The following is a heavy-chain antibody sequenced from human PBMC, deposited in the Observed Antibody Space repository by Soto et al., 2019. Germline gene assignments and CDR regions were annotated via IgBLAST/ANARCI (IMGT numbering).Heavy chain of an antibody. CDR1: GFTFSSYA. J-gene: IGHJ4*02. CDR2: ISGSGGST. Sequence: EVQLLESGGGLVQPGGSLRLSCAASGFTFSSYAMSWVRQAPGKGLEWVSAISGSGGSTYYADSVKGRFTISRDNSKNTLYLQMNSLRAEDTAVYYCAKDEWIVLVPAATGLDYWGQGTLVTVSS. D-gene: IGHD2-2*01. V-gene: IGHV3-23*01. CDR3: AKDEWIVLVPAATGLDY.